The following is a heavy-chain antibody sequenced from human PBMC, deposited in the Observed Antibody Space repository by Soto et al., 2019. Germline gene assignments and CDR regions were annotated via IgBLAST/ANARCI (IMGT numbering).Heavy chain of an antibody. Sequence: GGSLRLSCAAAGFTFSSYAMSLVRQAPGKGLEWVSAISGSGGSTYYADSVKGRFTISRDNSKNTLYLQMNSLRAEDTAVYYCAKSAVDTVFVWFDPWGQGTLVTVSS. CDR1: GFTFSSYA. CDR3: AKSAVDTVFVWFDP. CDR2: ISGSGGST. V-gene: IGHV3-23*01. J-gene: IGHJ5*02. D-gene: IGHD3-3*01.